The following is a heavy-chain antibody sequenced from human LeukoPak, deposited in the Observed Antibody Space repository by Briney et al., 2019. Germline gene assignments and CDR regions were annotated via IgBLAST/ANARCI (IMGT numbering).Heavy chain of an antibody. D-gene: IGHD3/OR15-3a*01. V-gene: IGHV3-23*01. Sequence: GGSLRLSCAASGFTLSSYAMSWVRQAPGKGLEWVAGISDSGGSTKYADSMKGRFTISRDNPKNTLYLQMNSLRAEDTAVYFCAKRGVVIRVILVGFHKEAYYFESWGQGALVTVSS. CDR3: AKRGVVIRVILVGFHKEAYYFES. J-gene: IGHJ4*02. CDR1: GFTLSSYA. CDR2: ISDSGGST.